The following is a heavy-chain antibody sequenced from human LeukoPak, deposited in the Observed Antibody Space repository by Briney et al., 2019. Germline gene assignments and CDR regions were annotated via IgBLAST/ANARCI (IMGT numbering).Heavy chain of an antibody. V-gene: IGHV1-8*01. Sequence: ASVKVSCKASGYTFTSYDINWVRQATGQGLEWMGWMNPNSGNTGYAQKFQGRVTMTRNTSISTAYMELSSLRSEDTAVYYCAGRNNDYGDLGFDYWGQGTLVTVSS. CDR2: MNPNSGNT. D-gene: IGHD4-17*01. J-gene: IGHJ4*02. CDR3: AGRNNDYGDLGFDY. CDR1: GYTFTSYD.